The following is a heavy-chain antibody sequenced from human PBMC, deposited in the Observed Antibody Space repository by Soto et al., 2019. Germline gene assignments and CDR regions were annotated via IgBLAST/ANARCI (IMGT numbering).Heavy chain of an antibody. V-gene: IGHV5-51*01. D-gene: IGHD6-6*01. CDR3: ARTRSFTLGFYYDGMDV. CDR2: IYPGDSDT. J-gene: IGHJ6*02. Sequence: EALTISCPGSGYSFASYWIGWVRQMTGKDLEWMGIIYPGDSDTRYSPSFQGQVTISADKSLRTAYLQWTSLKASDTALYYCARTRSFTLGFYYDGMDVWGQGTTVTVS. CDR1: GYSFASYW.